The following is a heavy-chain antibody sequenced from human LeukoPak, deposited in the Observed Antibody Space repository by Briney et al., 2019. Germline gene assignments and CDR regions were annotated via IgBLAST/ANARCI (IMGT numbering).Heavy chain of an antibody. J-gene: IGHJ4*02. D-gene: IGHD6-13*01. V-gene: IGHV3-30*03. Sequence: GGSLRLSCAASGFTFSDYGMHWVRQAPGKGLEWVAVISYDGTNKYYVDSVKGRFTISRDNSRNSLYLQMNSLRAEDTAVYYCAREAEASSSLDYWGQGTLVTVSS. CDR2: ISYDGTNK. CDR3: AREAEASSSLDY. CDR1: GFTFSDYG.